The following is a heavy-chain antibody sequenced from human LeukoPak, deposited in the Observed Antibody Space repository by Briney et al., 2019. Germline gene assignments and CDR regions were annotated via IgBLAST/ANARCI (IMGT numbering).Heavy chain of an antibody. CDR1: GFTFSSYG. Sequence: GGSLRLSCAASGFTFSSYGMHWVRQAPGRGLEWVAFISYDGSIKKYADSVKGRFTISRDNSKNTLYLQMNSLRAEDTALYYCARGNYYGSGSFLYMDVWGKGTTVTVSS. V-gene: IGHV3-30*03. CDR2: ISYDGSIK. CDR3: ARGNYYGSGSFLYMDV. D-gene: IGHD3-10*01. J-gene: IGHJ6*03.